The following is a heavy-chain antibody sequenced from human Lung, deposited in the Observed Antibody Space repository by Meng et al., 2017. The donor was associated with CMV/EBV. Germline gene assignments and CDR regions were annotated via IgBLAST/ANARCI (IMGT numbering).Heavy chain of an antibody. CDR3: ARGGYSDYDVRGSDYYYGMDV. CDR1: GYTFISYG. J-gene: IGHJ6*02. V-gene: IGHV1-18*01. D-gene: IGHD5-12*01. CDR2: TSAYNGRT. Sequence: ASVXVSCKASGYTFISYGISWVRQAPGQGLEWMGWTSAYNGRTNYAQKFQGRVTMTTDTSTNTAYTELRSLRSDDTAVYFCARGGYSDYDVRGSDYYYGMDVWGQGTTVTVSS.